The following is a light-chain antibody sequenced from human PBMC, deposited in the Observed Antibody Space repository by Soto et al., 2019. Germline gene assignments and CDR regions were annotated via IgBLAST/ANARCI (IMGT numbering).Light chain of an antibody. J-gene: IGKJ5*01. CDR1: QGIGNA. Sequence: IQMTQSPSSLSASVGDRVTISCRASQGIGNALGWYQQKPGKAPELLIYAASTLQSGVPSRFSGSGSGTEFTLTISRLQPEDFATYYCQQLNSYPITFGQGTRLEIK. CDR2: AAS. V-gene: IGKV1-17*01. CDR3: QQLNSYPIT.